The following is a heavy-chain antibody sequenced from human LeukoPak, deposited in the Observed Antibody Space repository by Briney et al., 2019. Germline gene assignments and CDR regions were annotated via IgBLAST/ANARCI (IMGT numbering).Heavy chain of an antibody. V-gene: IGHV3-23*01. D-gene: IGHD5-18*01. Sequence: GGSLRLSCAASGFTFRNYAMYWVRRAPGKGLEWVSAISSSDANTYYADSVKGRFTISRDNSKNTLYLQMNSLRAEDTAVYYCAREDTLGIQLWFGYWGQGTLVTVSS. CDR2: ISSSDANT. J-gene: IGHJ4*02. CDR3: AREDTLGIQLWFGY. CDR1: GFTFRNYA.